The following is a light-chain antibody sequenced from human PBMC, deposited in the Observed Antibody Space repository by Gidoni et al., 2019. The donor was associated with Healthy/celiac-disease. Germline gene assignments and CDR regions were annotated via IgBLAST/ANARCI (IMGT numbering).Light chain of an antibody. J-gene: IGKJ4*01. Sequence: DIQRTQSQSSLSASVGDRVTITCQASQDISNYLNWYQQKPGQAPRLLIYDASNLETGIPSRFSGSGSGTDFTFTISSLQPEDIATYYCQQYDNLPPLTFGGGTKVEIK. V-gene: IGKV1-33*01. CDR1: QDISNY. CDR2: DAS. CDR3: QQYDNLPPLT.